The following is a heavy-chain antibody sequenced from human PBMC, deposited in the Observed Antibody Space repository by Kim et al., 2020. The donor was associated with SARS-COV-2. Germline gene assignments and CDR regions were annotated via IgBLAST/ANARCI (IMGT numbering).Heavy chain of an antibody. V-gene: IGHV3-33*01. D-gene: IGHD2-2*01. J-gene: IGHJ6*03. Sequence: GGSLRLSCATSGFTFNNYGMHWVRQAPGKGLEWVAAIWNVGSHQYYADSVKGRFTISRDNSRNTLWLQMNSLIADDTAVYFCARSPLRSTSTTSYYMYVWGNGTTVTVSS. CDR2: IWNVGSHQ. CDR1: GFTFNNYG. CDR3: ARSPLRSTSTTSYYMYV.